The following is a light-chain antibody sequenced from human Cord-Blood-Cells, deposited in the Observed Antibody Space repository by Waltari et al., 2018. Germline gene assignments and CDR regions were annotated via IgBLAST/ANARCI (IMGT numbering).Light chain of an antibody. CDR1: QSLLHSNGYNY. V-gene: IGKV2-28*01. CDR3: MQALQTPIT. CDR2: LGS. J-gene: IGKJ5*01. Sequence: VMHHPPLSLAVPPGEAPSISCMSHQSLLHSNGYNYLDWYLQKPGQSPQLLIYLGSNRASGVPDRFSGSGSGTDFTLKISRVEAEDVGVYYCMQALQTPITFGQGTRLEIK.